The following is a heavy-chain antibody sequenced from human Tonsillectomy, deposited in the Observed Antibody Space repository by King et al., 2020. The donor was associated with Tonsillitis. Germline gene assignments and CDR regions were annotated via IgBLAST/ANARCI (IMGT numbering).Heavy chain of an antibody. D-gene: IGHD3-10*01. Sequence: VQLVESGGGLVQPGGSLRLSCAASGFTFSGYWMHWVRQAPGKGLVWVSRINSDGSNTSYADSVKGRFTISRDNAKNTLYLQMNSLRAEDTAVYYCARDPGGTGLDFDYWGQGTLVTVSS. J-gene: IGHJ4*02. CDR1: GFTFSGYW. V-gene: IGHV3-74*01. CDR3: ARDPGGTGLDFDY. CDR2: INSDGSNT.